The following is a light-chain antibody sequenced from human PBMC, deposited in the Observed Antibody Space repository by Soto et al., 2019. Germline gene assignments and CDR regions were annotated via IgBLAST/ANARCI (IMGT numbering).Light chain of an antibody. J-gene: IGKJ3*01. V-gene: IGKV1-9*01. Sequence: DIQLTQSPSFLSASVGDRVTITCRASQGISSYLAWYQQKPGKAPKLLIYAASTLQSGVPSRFSGSGSGTDFTLTISSLQPEDFATYYCQQLNSYPRVTFGPGTKVDIK. CDR3: QQLNSYPRVT. CDR2: AAS. CDR1: QGISSY.